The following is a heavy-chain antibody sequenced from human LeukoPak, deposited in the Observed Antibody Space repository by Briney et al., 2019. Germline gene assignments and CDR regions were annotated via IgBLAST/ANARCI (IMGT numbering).Heavy chain of an antibody. J-gene: IGHJ3*02. Sequence: GGSLRLSCAASGFTFSSYAMSWVRQAPGKGLEWVSAISGSGGSTYYADSVKGRFTISRDNSKNTLYLQMNSLRAEDTAVYYCAKDWVVRGVIIKDAFDICGQGTMVTVSS. CDR2: ISGSGGST. CDR3: AKDWVVRGVIIKDAFDI. V-gene: IGHV3-23*01. D-gene: IGHD3-10*01. CDR1: GFTFSSYA.